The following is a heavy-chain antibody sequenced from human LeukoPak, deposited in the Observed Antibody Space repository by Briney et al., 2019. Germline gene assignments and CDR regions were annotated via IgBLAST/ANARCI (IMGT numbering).Heavy chain of an antibody. Sequence: SETLSLTCTVSGDSISSSNYYWGWIRQPPGKGLEWLGSIHYSGSTYYNPSPKSRVTISVDTSKNQFSLRLRSVTAADTAVYYCARYGSGNNYNVQFDYWGQGTLVTVSS. J-gene: IGHJ4*02. CDR2: IHYSGST. CDR3: ARYGSGNNYNVQFDY. D-gene: IGHD3-10*01. CDR1: GDSISSSNYY. V-gene: IGHV4-39*07.